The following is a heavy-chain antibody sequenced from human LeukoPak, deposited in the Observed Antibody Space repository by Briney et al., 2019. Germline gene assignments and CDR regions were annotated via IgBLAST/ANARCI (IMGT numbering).Heavy chain of an antibody. CDR1: GGSISSYY. Sequence: SETLSLTCTVSGGSISSYYWSWIRQPPGKGLEWIGYIYYSGSTNYNPSLKSRVTISVDTSKNQFSLKLSSVTAADTAVYYCARTPGRVVVAATRAGAFDIWGQGTMVTVSS. V-gene: IGHV4-59*08. D-gene: IGHD2-15*01. CDR3: ARTPGRVVVAATRAGAFDI. J-gene: IGHJ3*02. CDR2: IYYSGST.